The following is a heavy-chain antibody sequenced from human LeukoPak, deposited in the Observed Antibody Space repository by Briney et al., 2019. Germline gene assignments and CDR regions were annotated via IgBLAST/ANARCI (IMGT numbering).Heavy chain of an antibody. CDR1: GGSISSSSYY. V-gene: IGHV4-39*07. Sequence: SETLSLTCTVSGGSISSSSYYWGWIRQPPGKGLGWIGSIYYSGTTYYNPSLKSRVTISVDTSKNQFSLKLSSVTAADTAVYYCARDPWGMAAAGMDVWGQGTLVTVSS. CDR2: IYYSGTT. D-gene: IGHD6-13*01. J-gene: IGHJ4*02. CDR3: ARDPWGMAAAGMDV.